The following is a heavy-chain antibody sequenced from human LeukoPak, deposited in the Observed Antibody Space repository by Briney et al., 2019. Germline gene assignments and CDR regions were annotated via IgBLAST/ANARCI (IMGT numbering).Heavy chain of an antibody. Sequence: GGSLRLSCAASGFTFSSYWMNWVRQAPGKGLEWVANIKQDGSETYYVDSVKGRFPISRDNAKSSLHLQMNSLRADDTAMYYCVGAVTAHYYDPYWGQGTLVTVSA. V-gene: IGHV3-7*01. CDR1: GFTFSSYW. D-gene: IGHD3-22*01. CDR2: IKQDGSET. J-gene: IGHJ4*02. CDR3: VGAVTAHYYDPY.